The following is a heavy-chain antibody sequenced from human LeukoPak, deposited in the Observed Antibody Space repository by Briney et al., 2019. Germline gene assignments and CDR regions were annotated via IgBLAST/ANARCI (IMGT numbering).Heavy chain of an antibody. V-gene: IGHV4-34*01. Sequence: SETLSLTCAVYGGSFSGYYWSWIRQPPGKGREWIGEINNSGRTNYNPSLKSRVTISVDTSKNQFSLKLSSVTAADTAVYYCANLAIAVAATFDYWGEGTLVTVSS. J-gene: IGHJ4*02. CDR2: INNSGRT. D-gene: IGHD6-19*01. CDR3: ANLAIAVAATFDY. CDR1: GGSFSGYY.